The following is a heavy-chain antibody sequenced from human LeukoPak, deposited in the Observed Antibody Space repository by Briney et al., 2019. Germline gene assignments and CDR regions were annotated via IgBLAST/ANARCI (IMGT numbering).Heavy chain of an antibody. CDR3: AKDGIAAAGTGYYYYMDV. V-gene: IGHV3-30*02. CDR1: GFTFSSYG. D-gene: IGHD6-13*01. CDR2: IRYDGSNK. J-gene: IGHJ6*03. Sequence: GGSLRLSCAASGFTFSSYGMHWVRQAPGKGLEWVAFIRYDGSNKYYADSVKGRFTISRDNSKNTLYLQMNSLRAEDTAVYYCAKDGIAAAGTGYYYYMDVWGKGTTVTISS.